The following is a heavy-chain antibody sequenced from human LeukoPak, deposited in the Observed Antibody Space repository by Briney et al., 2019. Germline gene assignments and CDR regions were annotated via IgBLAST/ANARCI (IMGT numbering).Heavy chain of an antibody. D-gene: IGHD2-2*01. CDR3: ARFNSGCSEASCYVHY. V-gene: IGHV4-59*11. J-gene: IGHJ4*02. CDR1: VGSMYAHY. Sequence: ETLSLTCTVPVGSMYAHYWTWIRQPPEKGLELIGHIYSSGTTAYTSSLKSRVSMSIVTSRNQFSLNVFSVTAADSAVYDCARFNSGCSEASCYVHYWGQGILVIVSS. CDR2: IYSSGTT.